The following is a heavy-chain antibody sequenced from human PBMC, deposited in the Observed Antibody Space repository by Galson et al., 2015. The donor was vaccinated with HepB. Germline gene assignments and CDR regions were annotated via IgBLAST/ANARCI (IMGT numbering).Heavy chain of an antibody. V-gene: IGHV4-59*01. J-gene: IGHJ6*03. Sequence: ETLSLTCTVSGGSISSYYWSWIRQPPGKGLEWIGYIYYSGSTNYNPSLKSRVTISVDTSKNQFSLKLSSVTAADTAVYYCARYSSGWFGKYYKDVWGKGTTVTVSS. CDR2: IYYSGST. CDR1: GGSISSYY. D-gene: IGHD6-19*01. CDR3: ARYSSGWFGKYYKDV.